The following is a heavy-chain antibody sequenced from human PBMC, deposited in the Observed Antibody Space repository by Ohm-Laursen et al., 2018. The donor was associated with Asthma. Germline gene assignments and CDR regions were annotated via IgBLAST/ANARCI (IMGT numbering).Heavy chain of an antibody. Sequence: ASVKVSCKASGYTFTTYPLHWVRQAPGRGLEYMGWINTNTGNPTYAQGFTGRFLFSLDTSVTTAYLQISSLKAEDTAFYYCARGRMFDPWGQGTLVTVSS. CDR3: ARGRMFDP. J-gene: IGHJ5*02. CDR2: INTNTGNP. CDR1: GYTFTTYP. V-gene: IGHV7-4-1*02.